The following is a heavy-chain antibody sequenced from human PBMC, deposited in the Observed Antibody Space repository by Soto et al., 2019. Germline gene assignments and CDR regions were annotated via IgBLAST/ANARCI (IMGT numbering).Heavy chain of an antibody. CDR2: IYYSGST. D-gene: IGHD4-17*01. V-gene: IGHV4-59*01. CDR1: GGSISSYY. Sequence: SETLSLTCTVSGGSISSYYWSWIRQPPGKGLEWIGYIYYSGSTNYNPSLKSRVTISVDTSKNQFSLKLSSVTAADTAVYYCARSPRYTDYGGNDLAYAFDYWGQGTLVPVSS. CDR3: ARSPRYTDYGGNDLAYAFDY. J-gene: IGHJ4*02.